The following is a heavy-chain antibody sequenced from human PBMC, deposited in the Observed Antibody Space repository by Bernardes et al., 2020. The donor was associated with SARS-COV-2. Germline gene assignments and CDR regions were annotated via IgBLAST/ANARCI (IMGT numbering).Heavy chain of an antibody. D-gene: IGHD2-2*01. CDR2: IYYSGST. J-gene: IGHJ5*02. CDR1: GGSISSYY. CDR3: ARMALGYCSSTSCYSGFDP. Sequence: SETLSLTCTVSGGSISSYYWSWIRHPPGKGLEWIGYIYYSGSTNYNPSLKSRVTISVDTSKNQFSLKLSSVTAADTAVYYCARMALGYCSSTSCYSGFDPWGQGTLVTVSS. V-gene: IGHV4-59*01.